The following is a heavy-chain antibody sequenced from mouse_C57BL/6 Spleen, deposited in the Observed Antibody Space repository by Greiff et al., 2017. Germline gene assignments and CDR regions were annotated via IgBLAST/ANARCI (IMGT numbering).Heavy chain of an antibody. CDR3: ARTGGQYYFDY. Sequence: QVQLQQPGAELVRPGSSVKLSCKASGYTFTSYWMDWVKQRPGQGLEWIGNIYPSDSETHYNQKFKDKATLTVDKSSSTAYMQLSSLTSEDSAVYYCARTGGQYYFDYWGQGTTLTVSS. V-gene: IGHV1-61*01. CDR2: IYPSDSET. J-gene: IGHJ2*01. CDR1: GYTFTSYW.